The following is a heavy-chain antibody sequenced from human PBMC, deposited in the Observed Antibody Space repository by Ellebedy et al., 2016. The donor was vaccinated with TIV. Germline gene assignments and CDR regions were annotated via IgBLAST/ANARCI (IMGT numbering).Heavy chain of an antibody. J-gene: IGHJ6*02. CDR1: GYTFTANY. D-gene: IGHD3-22*01. CDR2: INPDSGST. Sequence: ASVKVSCKASGYTFTANYVHWVRQAPGQGLEWMGWINPDSGSTNFAQRFQGRVTMTRDTSVNTAYMQLSRLESGDTATYYCARVRRGSSGMDVWGQGTTVTV. V-gene: IGHV1-2*02. CDR3: ARVRRGSSGMDV.